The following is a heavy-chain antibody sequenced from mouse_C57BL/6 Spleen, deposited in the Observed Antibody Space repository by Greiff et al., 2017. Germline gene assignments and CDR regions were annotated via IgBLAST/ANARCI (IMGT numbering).Heavy chain of an antibody. CDR2: IDPEDGET. Sequence: DVKLVESGAELVKPGASVKLSCTASGFNIKDYYMHWVKQRTEQGLEWIGRIDPEDGETKYAPKFQGKATITADTSSNTAYLQLSSLTSEDTAVYYCAVDYYGSSKYFDVWGTGTTVTVSS. CDR1: GFNIKDYY. J-gene: IGHJ1*03. D-gene: IGHD1-1*01. CDR3: AVDYYGSSKYFDV. V-gene: IGHV14-2*01.